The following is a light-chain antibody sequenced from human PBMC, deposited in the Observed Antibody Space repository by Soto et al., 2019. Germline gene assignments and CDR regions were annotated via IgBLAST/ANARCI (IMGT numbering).Light chain of an antibody. J-gene: IGLJ2*01. CDR2: DNN. CDR3: GTWDYSLTAFV. V-gene: IGLV1-51*01. Sequence: QSVLTQPPSVSAAPGEKVTISCSGRTSNIVNNFVSWYRQFPGTAPQLLIHDNNKRPSGIPERFSGSKGGSSATLGITGLQTGDEALYYCGTWDYSLTAFVFGGGTSSPS. CDR1: TSNIVNNF.